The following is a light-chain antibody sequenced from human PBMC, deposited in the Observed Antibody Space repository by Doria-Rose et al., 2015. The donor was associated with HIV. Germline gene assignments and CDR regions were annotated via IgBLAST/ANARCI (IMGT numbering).Light chain of an antibody. J-gene: IGKJ4*01. CDR3: QQRYSTPLT. CDR2: AAS. V-gene: IGKV1-39*01. Sequence: DIRVTQSPSSLSASVGDRVTITCRASQSTGSFLNWYQQKPGKAPKLLIYAASSLQNAVPSRFSGSGSGTDFTLTISSLQPEDFATYFCQQRYSTPLTFGGGTKVEIK. CDR1: QSTGSF.